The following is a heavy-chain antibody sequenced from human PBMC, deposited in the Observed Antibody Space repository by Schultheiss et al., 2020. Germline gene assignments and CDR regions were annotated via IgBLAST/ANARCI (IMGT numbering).Heavy chain of an antibody. D-gene: IGHD4-23*01. CDR2: ISGSGGST. Sequence: GGSLRLSCAASGFTFDDYAMHWVRQAPGKGLEWVSGISGSGGSTYYADSVKGRFTISRDNAKNSLYLQMNSLRAEDTAVYYCARVGGYSYHYYYGMDVWGQGTTVTVSS. J-gene: IGHJ6*02. CDR1: GFTFDDYA. CDR3: ARVGGYSYHYYYGMDV. V-gene: IGHV3-20*04.